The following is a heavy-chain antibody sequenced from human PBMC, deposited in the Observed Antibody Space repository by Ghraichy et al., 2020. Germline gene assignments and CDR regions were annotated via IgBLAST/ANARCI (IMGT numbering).Heavy chain of an antibody. Sequence: GGSLRLSCAASGFTFSGSAMHWVRQASGKGLEWVGRIRSKANSYATAYAASVKGRFTISRDDSKNTAYLQMNSLKTEDTAVYYCTRVSRTEDYYDSSGYNYYFDYWGQGTLVTVSS. CDR2: IRSKANSYAT. CDR1: GFTFSGSA. J-gene: IGHJ4*02. CDR3: TRVSRTEDYYDSSGYNYYFDY. D-gene: IGHD3-22*01. V-gene: IGHV3-73*01.